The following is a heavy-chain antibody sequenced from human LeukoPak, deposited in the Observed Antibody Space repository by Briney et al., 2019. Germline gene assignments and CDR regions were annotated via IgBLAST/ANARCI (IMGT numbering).Heavy chain of an antibody. CDR3: ASTKRGGLTPLDY. V-gene: IGHV4-39*01. J-gene: IGHJ4*02. CDR2: IYYSGST. D-gene: IGHD2-15*01. CDR1: GGSTSSSNYY. Sequence: SETLSLTCTVSGGSTSSSNYYWGWIRQPPGKGLEWIGSIYYSGSTYYNPSLKSRVTISVDTSKNQFSLKLSSVTAADTAVYYCASTKRGGLTPLDYWGQGTLVTVSS.